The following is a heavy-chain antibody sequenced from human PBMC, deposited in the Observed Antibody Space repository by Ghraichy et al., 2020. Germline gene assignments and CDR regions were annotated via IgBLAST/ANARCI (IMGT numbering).Heavy chain of an antibody. CDR2: IIPILGIA. D-gene: IGHD5-18*01. Sequence: SVKVSCKASGGTFSSYAISWVRQAPGQGLEWMGRIIPILGIANYAQKFQGRVTITADKSTSTAYMELSSLRSEDTAVYYCARESGGNFGRKINTAMRQNWFDPWGQGTLVTVSS. CDR3: ARESGGNFGRKINTAMRQNWFDP. J-gene: IGHJ5*02. V-gene: IGHV1-69*04. CDR1: GGTFSSYA.